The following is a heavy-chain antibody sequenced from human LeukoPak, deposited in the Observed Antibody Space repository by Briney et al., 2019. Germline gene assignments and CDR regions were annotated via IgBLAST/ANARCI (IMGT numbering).Heavy chain of an antibody. Sequence: GASVKVSCKASGYTFTSYYMHWERQAPGQGLEWMGIINPSGGSTSYAQKFQGRVTMTRDTSTSTVYMELSSLRSEDTAVYYCARALWGADFDYWGQGTLVTVSS. CDR3: ARALWGADFDY. D-gene: IGHD3-16*01. CDR2: INPSGGST. CDR1: GYTFTSYY. V-gene: IGHV1-46*01. J-gene: IGHJ4*02.